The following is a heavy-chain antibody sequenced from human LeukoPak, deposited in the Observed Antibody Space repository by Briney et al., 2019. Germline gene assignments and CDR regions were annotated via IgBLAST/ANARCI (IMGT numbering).Heavy chain of an antibody. CDR3: ASHPSYYYDSSGSKEGNWFDP. V-gene: IGHV4-59*12. Sequence: SETLSLTCTVSGGSISSYYWSWIRQPPGKGLEWIGYIYYSGSTNYNPSLKSRVTISVDTSKNRFSLKLSSVTAADTAVYYCASHPSYYYDSSGSKEGNWFDPWGQGTLVTVSS. D-gene: IGHD3-22*01. J-gene: IGHJ5*02. CDR2: IYYSGST. CDR1: GGSISSYY.